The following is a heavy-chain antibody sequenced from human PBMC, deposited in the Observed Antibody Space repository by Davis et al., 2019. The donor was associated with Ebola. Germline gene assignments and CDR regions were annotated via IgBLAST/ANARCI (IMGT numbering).Heavy chain of an antibody. CDR1: GFTFSYSG. J-gene: IGHJ5*02. CDR3: AKDDGPRRLADP. D-gene: IGHD5-24*01. V-gene: IGHV3-30*02. CDR2: IQSDGSNK. Sequence: PGGSLRLSCAASGFTFSYSGKHWVRQAPGKGLEWVAFIQSDGSNKYYADSVKGRFTISRDNSKNTVYLQLNILRPEDTAVYNCAKDDGPRRLADPWGQGTLVTVSS.